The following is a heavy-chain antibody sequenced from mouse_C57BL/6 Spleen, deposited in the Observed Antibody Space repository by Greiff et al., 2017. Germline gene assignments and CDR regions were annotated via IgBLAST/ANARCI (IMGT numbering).Heavy chain of an antibody. Sequence: DVKLVESGGGLVQPGGSMKLSCVASGFTFSNYWMNWVRQSPEKGLEWVAQIRLKSDNYATDYAESVKGRFTISRDDSKSSVYLQMNNLRAEDTGIYYCTGHYSFDYWGQGTTLTVSS. CDR3: TGHYSFDY. J-gene: IGHJ2*01. CDR1: GFTFSNYW. D-gene: IGHD2-12*01. V-gene: IGHV6-3*01. CDR2: IRLKSDNYAT.